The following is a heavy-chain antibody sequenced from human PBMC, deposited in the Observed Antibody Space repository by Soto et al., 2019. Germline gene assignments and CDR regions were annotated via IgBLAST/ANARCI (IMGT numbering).Heavy chain of an antibody. Sequence: QVQLVQSGAEVKKPGSSVKVSCKASGGTFSSYAISWVRQAPGQGLEWMGGIIPIFGTANYAQKFQGRVTITAEKSTSTAYMELSSLRSEDTAVYYWARRKGQLVPEVNWFDPWGQGTLVTGSS. CDR2: IIPIFGTA. D-gene: IGHD6-6*01. CDR3: ARRKGQLVPEVNWFDP. J-gene: IGHJ5*02. V-gene: IGHV1-69*06. CDR1: GGTFSSYA.